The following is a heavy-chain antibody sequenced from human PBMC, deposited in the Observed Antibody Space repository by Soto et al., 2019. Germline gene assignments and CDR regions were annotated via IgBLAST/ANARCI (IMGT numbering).Heavy chain of an antibody. Sequence: SETLSLSCTFSVGSMSNYYWNWFRQPAGKELEWIGRIYNTGSASYNPSLRSRVSMSIDMSRNQFSLKLTSVTAADTALYYCARERQVGPYYYYAMDVWGQGTTVTVS. CDR3: ARERQVGPYYYYAMDV. V-gene: IGHV4-4*07. CDR2: IYNTGSA. J-gene: IGHJ6*02. CDR1: VGSMSNYY.